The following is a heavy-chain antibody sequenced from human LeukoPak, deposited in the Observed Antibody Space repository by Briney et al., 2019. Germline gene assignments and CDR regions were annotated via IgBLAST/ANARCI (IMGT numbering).Heavy chain of an antibody. Sequence: PGGSLRLSWAASGFAFSSFSMNWVRQAPGKGLEWVSSISDSSSYINYADSVEGRFTISRDNAKNSLYLQMNSLRAEDTAVYYCARDSGTGGYFYYYYTDVWGKGTTVTVSS. CDR2: ISDSSSYI. V-gene: IGHV3-21*01. CDR1: GFAFSSFS. J-gene: IGHJ6*03. D-gene: IGHD3-10*01. CDR3: ARDSGTGGYFYYYYTDV.